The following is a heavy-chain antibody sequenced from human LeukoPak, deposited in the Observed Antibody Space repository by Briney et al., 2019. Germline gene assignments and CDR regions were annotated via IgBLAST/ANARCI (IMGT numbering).Heavy chain of an antibody. D-gene: IGHD3-22*01. Sequence: GRSLRLSCAASGFTFDDYAMHWVRQAPGKGLEWVSGISWNSGSIGYADSVKGRFTISRDNSKNTLYLQMNSLRAEDTAVYYCAKRGVDSSGYYSPFDYWGQGTLVTVSS. CDR2: ISWNSGSI. CDR1: GFTFDDYA. J-gene: IGHJ4*02. V-gene: IGHV3-9*01. CDR3: AKRGVDSSGYYSPFDY.